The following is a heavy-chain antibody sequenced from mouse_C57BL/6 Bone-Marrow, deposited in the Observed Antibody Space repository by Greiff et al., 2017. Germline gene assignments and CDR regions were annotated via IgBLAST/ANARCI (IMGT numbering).Heavy chain of an antibody. Sequence: EVMLMESGGGLVKPGGSLKLSCAASGFTFSSYAMSWVRQTPEKRLEWVATISDGGSYTYYPDNVKGRFTISRDNAKNNLYLQMSHLKSEDTAMYYCASMITPYWYFDVWGTGTTVTVSS. V-gene: IGHV5-4*03. CDR2: ISDGGSYT. CDR3: ASMITPYWYFDV. D-gene: IGHD2-4*01. CDR1: GFTFSSYA. J-gene: IGHJ1*03.